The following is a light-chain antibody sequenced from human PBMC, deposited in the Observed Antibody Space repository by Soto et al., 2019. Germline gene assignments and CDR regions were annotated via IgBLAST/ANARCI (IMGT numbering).Light chain of an antibody. J-gene: IGKJ2*01. CDR1: QSLLHNNGYNY. CDR2: LGF. CDR3: MQARQTPNT. Sequence: DIVMTQSPLSLPVTPGEPASISCRSSQSLLHNNGYNYLDWYLQKPGQSPQLLIYLGFNRASGVPDRFSGSGSGTDFTLRISRVEAEDVGVYYCMQARQTPNTFGQGTKLEIK. V-gene: IGKV2-28*01.